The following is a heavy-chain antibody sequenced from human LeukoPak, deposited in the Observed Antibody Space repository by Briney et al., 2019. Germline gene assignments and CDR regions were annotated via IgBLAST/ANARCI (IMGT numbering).Heavy chain of an antibody. D-gene: IGHD6-6*01. V-gene: IGHV4-38-2*02. CDR3: ARDVHYSTSSVYYYYYMDV. CDR1: GYSISSGFY. J-gene: IGHJ6*03. CDR2: IYHSGST. Sequence: SETLSLTCAVSGYSISSGFYWGWIRQPPGKGLEWIGSIYHSGSTYYNPSLKSRVTISVDTSKNQFSLKLSSVTAADTAVYFCARDVHYSTSSVYYYYYMDVWGKGTTVTVSS.